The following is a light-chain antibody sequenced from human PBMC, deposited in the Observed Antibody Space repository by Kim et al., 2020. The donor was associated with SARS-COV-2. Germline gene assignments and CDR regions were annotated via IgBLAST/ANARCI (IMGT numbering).Light chain of an antibody. CDR2: GAS. Sequence: PGETATLSGRASHSVSKNVAWYQQKPGQAPRLLIYGASTRATDVPARFSGSGSGTDFTLTISSLQSEDLAVYHCQQYDDWPPWTFGQGTKVDIK. J-gene: IGKJ1*01. CDR1: HSVSKN. V-gene: IGKV3-15*01. CDR3: QQYDDWPPWT.